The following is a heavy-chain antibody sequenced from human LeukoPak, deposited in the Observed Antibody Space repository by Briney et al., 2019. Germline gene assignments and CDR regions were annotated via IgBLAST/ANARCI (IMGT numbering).Heavy chain of an antibody. Sequence: GGSLRLSCAASGFTFSSYQMNWVRHAPGKGLEWVAYISDGGTTLYYADSVKGRFTISRDNAKNSLYLQMNSLRAEDTAVYYCARDILVAGVYFDFWGQGTLATVSS. CDR3: ARDILVAGVYFDF. CDR2: ISDGGTTL. V-gene: IGHV3-48*03. J-gene: IGHJ4*02. CDR1: GFTFSSYQ. D-gene: IGHD2-15*01.